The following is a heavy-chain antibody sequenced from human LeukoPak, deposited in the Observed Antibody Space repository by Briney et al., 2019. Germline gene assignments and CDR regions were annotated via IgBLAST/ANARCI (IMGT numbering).Heavy chain of an antibody. CDR2: IYTSGST. CDR3: ARGRDGYRKGYFDY. CDR1: GGSISSGSYY. J-gene: IGHJ4*02. D-gene: IGHD5-24*01. Sequence: SQTLSLTCTVSGGSISSGSYYWSWIRQPAGKGLEWIGRIYTSGSTNYNPSLKSRVTISVDTSKNQFSLKLSSVTAADTAVYHCARGRDGYRKGYFDYWGQGTLVTVSS. V-gene: IGHV4-61*02.